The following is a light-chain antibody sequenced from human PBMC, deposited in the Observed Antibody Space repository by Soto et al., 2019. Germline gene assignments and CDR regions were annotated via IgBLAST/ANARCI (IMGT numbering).Light chain of an antibody. CDR1: QTVSSNY. Sequence: DIVLTQSAGTLSLSPCESSTLSCRASQTVSSNYLAWYQQKPGQAPRLLIYGASSRATGIPDRFSGSGSGTDFTLTISRLEPEDFAVYYCQQEITFGQGTRLEIK. J-gene: IGKJ5*01. CDR3: QQEIT. V-gene: IGKV3-20*01. CDR2: GAS.